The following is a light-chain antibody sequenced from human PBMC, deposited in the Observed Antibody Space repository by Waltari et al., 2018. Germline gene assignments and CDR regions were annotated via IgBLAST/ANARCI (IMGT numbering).Light chain of an antibody. V-gene: IGKV4-1*01. CDR3: HQYYGAPLS. J-gene: IGKJ4*02. Sequence: DIVMTQSPDSLAVSLGERATINCKSSQSIFDSSNNKSYLAWYQQKPGQPPKVVISWASTRESGVPDRFSGSGSGTDFTLTINSLQAEDVAVYYCHQYYGAPLSFGGGTKVEIK. CDR2: WAS. CDR1: QSIFDSSNNKSY.